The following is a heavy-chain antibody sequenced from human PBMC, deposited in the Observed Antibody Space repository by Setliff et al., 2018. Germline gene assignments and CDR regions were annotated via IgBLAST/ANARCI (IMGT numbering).Heavy chain of an antibody. CDR3: ARDNNPGYRGYWGRFDY. D-gene: IGHD3-16*02. Sequence: SETLSLTCTVSGGSISSGGYYWSWIRQNPGKGLEWIGYIYYSGSTYYNPSLKSRVTISVDTSKNQFSLKLSSVTAADTAVYYCARDNNPGYRGYWGRFDYWGQGTLVTVSS. J-gene: IGHJ4*02. CDR2: IYYSGST. V-gene: IGHV4-31*03. CDR1: GGSISSGGYY.